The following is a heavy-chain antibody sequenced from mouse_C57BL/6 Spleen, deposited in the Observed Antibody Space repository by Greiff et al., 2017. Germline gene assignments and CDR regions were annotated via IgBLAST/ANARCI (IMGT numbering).Heavy chain of an antibody. CDR3: VREKRLLLLFDY. CDR1: GFTFNTYA. V-gene: IGHV10-3*01. D-gene: IGHD2-12*01. J-gene: IGHJ2*01. CDR2: IRSTSSYYAT. Sequence: EVQLVESGGGFVQPKGSLKLSCAASGFTFNTYAMHWVRQAPGQGLEWVARIRSTSSYYATYYADSVKARFTISTDASPSMLYLKMNNLKTEDTAMYYCVREKRLLLLFDYWGQGTTLTVSS.